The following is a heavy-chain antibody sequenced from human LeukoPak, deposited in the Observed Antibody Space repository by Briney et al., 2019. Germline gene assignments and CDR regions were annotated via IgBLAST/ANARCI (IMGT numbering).Heavy chain of an antibody. CDR3: AKDVDTAMVTGDYYYGMDV. CDR2: ISGSGGST. Sequence: PGGSLRLSCAAPGFTFSSYAMSWVRQAPGKGLEWVSAISGSGGSTYYADSVKGRFTISRDNSKNTLYLQMNSLRAEDTAVYYCAKDVDTAMVTGDYYYGMDVWGQGTTVTVSS. J-gene: IGHJ6*02. CDR1: GFTFSSYA. V-gene: IGHV3-23*01. D-gene: IGHD5-18*01.